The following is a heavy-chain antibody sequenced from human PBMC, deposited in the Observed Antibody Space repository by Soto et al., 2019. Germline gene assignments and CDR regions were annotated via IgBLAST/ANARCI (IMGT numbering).Heavy chain of an antibody. J-gene: IGHJ6*03. CDR2: IWYDGSNK. CDR1: GFTFSSYG. D-gene: IGHD4-17*01. CDR3: ARDGTPTVTREYHYYYMDV. V-gene: IGHV3-33*01. Sequence: PGGSLRLSCAASGFTFSSYGMHWVRQAPGKGLEWVAVIWYDGSNKYYADSVKGRFTISRDNPKNTLYLQMNSLRAEDTAVYYCARDGTPTVTREYHYYYMDVWGKGTTVTVSS.